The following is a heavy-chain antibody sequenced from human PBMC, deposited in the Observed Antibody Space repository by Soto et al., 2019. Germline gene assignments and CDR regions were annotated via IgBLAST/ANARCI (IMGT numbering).Heavy chain of an antibody. D-gene: IGHD3-10*01. CDR2: IYYSGST. Sequence: SETLSLTCTVSGGSISSYYWSWIRQHPGKGLEWIGYIYYSGSTYYNPSLKSRVTIPVDTSKNQFSLKLSSVTAADTAVYYCAKKYHYGSGSYLYYFDYWGQGTLVTVSS. CDR3: AKKYHYGSGSYLYYFDY. CDR1: GGSISSYY. J-gene: IGHJ4*02. V-gene: IGHV4-59*01.